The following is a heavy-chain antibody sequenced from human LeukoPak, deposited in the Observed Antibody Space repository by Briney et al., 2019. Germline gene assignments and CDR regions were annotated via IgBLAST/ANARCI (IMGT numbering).Heavy chain of an antibody. CDR3: ARDRRSYGMDV. CDR1: GGSISSYY. J-gene: IGHJ6*02. Sequence: SETLSLTCTVSGGSISSYYWSWIRQPPGKGLEGMGYFYYSGSTNYNPSLKSRVTISVDTSKNQFSLKLSSVTAADTAVYYCARDRRSYGMDVWGQGTTVTVSS. V-gene: IGHV4-59*01. CDR2: FYYSGST.